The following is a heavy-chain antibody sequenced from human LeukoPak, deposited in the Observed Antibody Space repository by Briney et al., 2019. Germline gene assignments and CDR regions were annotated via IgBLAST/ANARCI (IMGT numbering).Heavy chain of an antibody. Sequence: SETLSLTCSVSGDSVSRSDSYWDWIRQPPGKGLEWIGSIYHSGSTYYNPSLKSRVTISVDTSKNQFSLKLSSVTAADTAVYYCARQNYYDSSGYYLDYWGQGTLVTVSS. J-gene: IGHJ4*02. CDR1: GDSVSRSDSY. CDR3: ARQNYYDSSGYYLDY. D-gene: IGHD3-22*01. CDR2: IYHSGST. V-gene: IGHV4-39*01.